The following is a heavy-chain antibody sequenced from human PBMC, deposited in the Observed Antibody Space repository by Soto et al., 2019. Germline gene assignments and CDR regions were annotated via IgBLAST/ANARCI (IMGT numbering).Heavy chain of an antibody. D-gene: IGHD3-9*01. CDR2: ISYDGSNK. CDR3: AKVADILTGYYTADY. J-gene: IGHJ4*02. V-gene: IGHV3-30*18. CDR1: GFTFSSYG. Sequence: QVQLVESGGGVVQPGRSLRLSCAASGFTFSSYGMHWVRRAPGKGLEWVAVISYDGSNKYYADSVKGRFTISRDNSKNTLYLQMNSLRAEDTAVYYCAKVADILTGYYTADYWGQGTLVTVSS.